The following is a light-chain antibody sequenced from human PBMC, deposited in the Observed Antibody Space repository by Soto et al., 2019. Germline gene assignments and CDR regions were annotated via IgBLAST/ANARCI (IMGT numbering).Light chain of an antibody. CDR1: QSVTSSY. V-gene: IGKV3-20*01. J-gene: IGKJ1*01. CDR3: QQYGSSAPWS. CDR2: VAS. Sequence: EIVLTQSPGTLSLSPGERVTLSCRASQSVTSSYLAWYHQKPGQAPRLLIYVASRRATGIPDRFRGSGSGTDFSLTISRLEPEDFAVYCCQQYGSSAPWSYGQGTKVDIK.